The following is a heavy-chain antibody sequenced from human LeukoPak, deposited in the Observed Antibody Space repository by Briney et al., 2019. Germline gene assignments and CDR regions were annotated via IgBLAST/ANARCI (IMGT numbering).Heavy chain of an antibody. J-gene: IGHJ1*01. CDR1: GGSISSSSYY. CDR3: ARDKAVTTELTQYFQH. V-gene: IGHV4-39*02. Sequence: PSETLSLTCTVSGGSISSSSYYWGWIRQPPGKGLEWIGSIYYSGSTYYNPSLKSRVTISVDTSKNQFSLKLSSVTAADTAVYYCARDKAVTTELTQYFQHWGQGTLVTVSS. D-gene: IGHD4-11*01. CDR2: IYYSGST.